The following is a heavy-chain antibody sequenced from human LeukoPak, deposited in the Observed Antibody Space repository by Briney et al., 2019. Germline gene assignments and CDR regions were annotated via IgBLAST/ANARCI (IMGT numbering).Heavy chain of an antibody. CDR2: IRTSGDNT. Sequence: GGSLGLSCAASGFTFSNYAMSWVRQAPGKGLEWVSTIRTSGDNTYYADSVKGRFTISRDNSKNTLYLQMISLRAEDTALYYCAKCVTGWPNWFNPWGQGTLVTVSS. J-gene: IGHJ5*02. CDR3: AKCVTGWPNWFNP. CDR1: GFTFSNYA. V-gene: IGHV3-23*01. D-gene: IGHD6-19*01.